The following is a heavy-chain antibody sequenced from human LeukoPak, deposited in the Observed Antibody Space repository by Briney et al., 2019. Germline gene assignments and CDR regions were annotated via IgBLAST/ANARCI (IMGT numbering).Heavy chain of an antibody. D-gene: IGHD3-22*01. CDR3: ARQKGDSSGYWY. J-gene: IGHJ4*02. CDR2: IYPGDSDI. Sequence: GESLKISREGSGYSFTTYWIGWVRQMPGKGLGWMGIIYPGDSDIRYSPSFQGQVTISADKSISTAYLQWSSLKASDTAMYYCARQKGDSSGYWYWGQGTLVTVSS. V-gene: IGHV5-51*01. CDR1: GYSFTTYW.